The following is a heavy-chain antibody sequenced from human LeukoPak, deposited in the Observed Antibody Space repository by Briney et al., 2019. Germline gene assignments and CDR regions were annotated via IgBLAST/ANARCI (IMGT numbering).Heavy chain of an antibody. Sequence: PGGSLRLSCAASGFTFSSYSMTWVRQAPGKGLEGVSSISSSSSYIYYADSVKGRFTISRDNAKNSLYLQMNSLRAEDTAVYYCARSGYYQLLYVDAFDIWGQGTMVTVSS. D-gene: IGHD2-2*02. CDR3: ARSGYYQLLYVDAFDI. J-gene: IGHJ3*02. V-gene: IGHV3-21*01. CDR2: ISSSSSYI. CDR1: GFTFSSYS.